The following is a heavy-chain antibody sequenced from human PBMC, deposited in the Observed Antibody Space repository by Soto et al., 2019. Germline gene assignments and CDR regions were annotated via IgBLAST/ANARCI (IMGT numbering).Heavy chain of an antibody. V-gene: IGHV3-30*18. CDR1: GFTFSSYG. CDR2: ISYDGSNK. Sequence: GGSLRLSCAASGFTFSSYGMHWVRQAPGKGLEWVAVISYDGSNKYYADSVKGRFTISRDNSKNTLYLQMNSLRAEDTAAYYCAKDGTWYSSGPFDYWGQGTLVTVSS. CDR3: AKDGTWYSSGPFDY. J-gene: IGHJ4*02. D-gene: IGHD6-19*01.